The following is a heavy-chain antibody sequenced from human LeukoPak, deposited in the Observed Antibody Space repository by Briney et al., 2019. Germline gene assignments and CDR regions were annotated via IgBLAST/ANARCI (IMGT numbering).Heavy chain of an antibody. V-gene: IGHV4-30-2*01. J-gene: IGHJ4*02. CDR3: ARGPLTSTVTNHYYFDY. Sequence: KASETLSLTCAVSGGSISSGGYSWSWIRQPPGKGLEWIGYIYHSGSTYYNPSLKSRVTISVDRSKNQFSLKLSSVTAADTAVYYCARGPLTSTVTNHYYFDYWGQGTLVTVSS. CDR2: IYHSGST. CDR1: GGSISSGGYS. D-gene: IGHD4-17*01.